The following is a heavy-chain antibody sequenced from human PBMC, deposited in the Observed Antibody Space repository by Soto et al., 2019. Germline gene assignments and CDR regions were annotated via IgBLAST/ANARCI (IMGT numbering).Heavy chain of an antibody. Sequence: QVQLVQSGAEVKKPGASVKVSCKASGYTFTRYGISWVRQAPGQGLEWMGWISAYNGNTNYAQKLKGRVTRTTDTSRSTAYMELRSRRSDDTAVYYCARAQFIKSGYSYGIDGWGQGTTVTVSS. J-gene: IGHJ6*02. CDR3: ARAQFIKSGYSYGIDG. D-gene: IGHD3-3*01. CDR1: GYTFTRYG. V-gene: IGHV1-18*01. CDR2: ISAYNGNT.